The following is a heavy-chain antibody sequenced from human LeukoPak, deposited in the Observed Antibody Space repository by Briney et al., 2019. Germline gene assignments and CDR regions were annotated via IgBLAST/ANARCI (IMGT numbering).Heavy chain of an antibody. Sequence: GESLKIACKGSGYRFTSYWIGWVRQMPGKGLEWMGIIYPGDSDTRYSPSFQGQVTISADKSINTAYLQWSSLKASDTAMYYCARRDNQIGDYWGQGTLVTVSP. D-gene: IGHD2-15*01. CDR1: GYRFTSYW. J-gene: IGHJ4*02. V-gene: IGHV5-51*01. CDR3: ARRDNQIGDY. CDR2: IYPGDSDT.